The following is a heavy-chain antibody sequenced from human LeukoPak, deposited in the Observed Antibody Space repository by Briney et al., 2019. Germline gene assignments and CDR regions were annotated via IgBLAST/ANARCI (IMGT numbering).Heavy chain of an antibody. CDR2: IYYSGST. V-gene: IGHV4-39*01. CDR1: GGSISSSSYY. CDR3: ARRPPRDDFWSGYYSDY. D-gene: IGHD3-3*01. J-gene: IGHJ4*02. Sequence: SETLSLTCTVSGGSISSSSYYWGWIRQPPGKGLEWIGSIYYSGSTYYNPSLKSRVTISVDTSKNQFSLKLSSVTAADTAVYYCARRPPRDDFWSGYYSDYWGQGTLVTVSS.